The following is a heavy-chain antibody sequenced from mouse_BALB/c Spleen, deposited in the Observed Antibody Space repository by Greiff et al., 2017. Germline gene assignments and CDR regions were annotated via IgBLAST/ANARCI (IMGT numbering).Heavy chain of an antibody. CDR1: GFTFSSFG. V-gene: IGHV5-17*02. CDR3: ARSTIYDGYYGWYFDV. Sequence: EVHLVESGGGLVQPGGSRKLSCAASGFTFSSFGMHWVRQAPEKGLEWVAYISSGSSTIYYADTVKGRFTISRDNPKNTLFLQMTSLRSEDTAMYYCARSTIYDGYYGWYFDVWGAGTTVTVSS. J-gene: IGHJ1*01. CDR2: ISSGSSTI. D-gene: IGHD2-3*01.